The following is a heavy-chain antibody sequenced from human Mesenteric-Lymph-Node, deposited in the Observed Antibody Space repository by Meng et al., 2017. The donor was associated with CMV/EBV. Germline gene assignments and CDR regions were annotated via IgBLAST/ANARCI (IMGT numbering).Heavy chain of an antibody. J-gene: IGHJ6*02. CDR1: GGTFSSYA. D-gene: IGHD5-18*01. Sequence: SVKVSCKASGGTFSSYAISWVRQAPGQGLEWMGGIIPIFGTANYAQKFQGRVTITTDESTSTAYMELSSLRSEDTAVNYCAREGYSYGYESSYYYYYGMDVWGQGTTVTVSS. CDR3: AREGYSYGYESSYYYYYGMDV. CDR2: IIPIFGTA. V-gene: IGHV1-69*05.